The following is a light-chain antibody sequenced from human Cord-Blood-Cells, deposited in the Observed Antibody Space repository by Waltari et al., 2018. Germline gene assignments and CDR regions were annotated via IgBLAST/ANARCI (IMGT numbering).Light chain of an antibody. V-gene: IGKV3-15*01. CDR1: QSVSSN. CDR3: QQYNNWPMYT. Sequence: EIVMTQSPATLSVSPVERATLSCRASQSVSSNLAWYQQKPGQAPRLLIYGASTRATGIPARFSGSGSGTEVTLTISSLQSEDFAVYYCQQYNNWPMYTFGQGTKLEIK. CDR2: GAS. J-gene: IGKJ2*01.